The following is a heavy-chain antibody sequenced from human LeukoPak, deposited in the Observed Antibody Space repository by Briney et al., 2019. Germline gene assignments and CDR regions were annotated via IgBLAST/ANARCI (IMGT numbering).Heavy chain of an antibody. V-gene: IGHV3-23*01. D-gene: IGHD4-17*01. CDR1: GVPFSTYA. CDR2: RRGRDGST. Sequence: GGSLRLSCTACGVPFSTYAMSWVRQAPGKGLEWVSSRRGRDGSTYYADCVKGRFVISRDSSKNTLYLQMNRLRAEDTAVYYCAKDVYGDYGGLDYWGQGTLVTVSS. J-gene: IGHJ4*02. CDR3: AKDVYGDYGGLDY.